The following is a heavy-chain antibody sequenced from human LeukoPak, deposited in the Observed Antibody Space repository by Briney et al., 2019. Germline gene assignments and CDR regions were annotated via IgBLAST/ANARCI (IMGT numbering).Heavy chain of an antibody. CDR3: AREGVITMVRGAHDY. V-gene: IGHV4-38-2*02. CDR1: GYSTSSGYY. CDR2: IYHSGST. D-gene: IGHD3-10*01. J-gene: IGHJ4*02. Sequence: SETLSLTCTVSGYSTSSGYYWGWIRQPPGKGLEWIGSIYHSGSTYYNPSLKSRVTISVDTSKNQFSLKLSSVTAADAAVYYCAREGVITMVRGAHDYWGQGTLVTVSS.